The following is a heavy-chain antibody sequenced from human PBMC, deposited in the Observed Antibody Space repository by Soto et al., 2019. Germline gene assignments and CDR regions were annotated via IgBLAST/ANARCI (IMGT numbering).Heavy chain of an antibody. CDR3: ARDRGRYYDSSGYYSYYFDS. J-gene: IGHJ4*02. D-gene: IGHD3-22*01. V-gene: IGHV1-2*04. CDR1: GYTFTGYY. CDR2: INPNSGGT. Sequence: QVQLVQSGAEVKKPGASVKVSCKASGYTFTGYYMHWVRQAPGQGLEWMGWINPNSGGTNYAQKFQGWITMTRDTSISTAYMELSRLRSDDTAVYYCARDRGRYYDSSGYYSYYFDSWGQGTLVTVSS.